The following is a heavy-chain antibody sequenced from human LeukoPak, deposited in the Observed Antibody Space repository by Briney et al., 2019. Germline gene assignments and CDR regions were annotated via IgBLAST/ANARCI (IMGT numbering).Heavy chain of an antibody. CDR3: ARVVGSPNSSGWYIHYFDY. V-gene: IGHV3-21*01. CDR1: GFTFSSYS. Sequence: GSLRLSCAASGFTFSSYSMNWVRQAPGKGLEWVSSISSSSSYMYYADSVKGRFTISRDNAKNSLYLQMNSLRAEDTAVYYCARVVGSPNSSGWYIHYFDYWGQGTLVTVSS. CDR2: ISSSSSYM. J-gene: IGHJ4*02. D-gene: IGHD6-19*01.